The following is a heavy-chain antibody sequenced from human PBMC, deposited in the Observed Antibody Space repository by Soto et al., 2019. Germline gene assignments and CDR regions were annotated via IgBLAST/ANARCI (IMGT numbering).Heavy chain of an antibody. CDR1: GNSVSTNSVA. J-gene: IGHJ4*02. V-gene: IGHV6-1*01. CDR2: TYFRSTWFN. D-gene: IGHD6-19*01. Sequence: SPTLSLPCVISGNSVSTNSVAWNWIRQSPSRGLEWLGRTYFRSTWFNEYASSVKGRITISPVTSKNHFSLQLNSVTPDDSAVYYCARDKRALAGYYFDYWGQGTPVTVSS. CDR3: ARDKRALAGYYFDY.